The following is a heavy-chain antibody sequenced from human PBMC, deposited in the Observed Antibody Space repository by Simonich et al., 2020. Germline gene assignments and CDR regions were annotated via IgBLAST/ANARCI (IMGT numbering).Heavy chain of an antibody. CDR1: GGSFSGYY. D-gene: IGHD1-1*01. J-gene: IGHJ4*02. Sequence: QVQLQQWGAGLLKPSETLSLTCAVYGGSFSGYYWSWIRQPPGKGLECIGEINHSGSTNYNPSLKGRVTISVDTSKNQFSLKLSSVTAADTAVYYCARHLQLGPFDYWGQGTLVTVSS. CDR3: ARHLQLGPFDY. CDR2: INHSGST. V-gene: IGHV4-34*01.